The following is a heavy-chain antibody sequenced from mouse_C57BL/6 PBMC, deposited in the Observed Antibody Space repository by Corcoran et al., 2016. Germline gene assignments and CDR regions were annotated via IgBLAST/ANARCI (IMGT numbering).Heavy chain of an antibody. V-gene: IGHV14-1*01. CDR1: GFNIKDYY. Sequence: EVQLQQSGPALVGPGASVKLACTASGFNIKDYYMHWVKQRPEQGLEWIGRCDPEDGGTEYAPKVQGKATMTADTSSNTAYLQLSSLTSEDTSVYYCSVLLRSYYFDYLGQGTTLTVSS. D-gene: IGHD1-1*01. CDR3: SVLLRSYYFDY. CDR2: CDPEDGGT. J-gene: IGHJ2*01.